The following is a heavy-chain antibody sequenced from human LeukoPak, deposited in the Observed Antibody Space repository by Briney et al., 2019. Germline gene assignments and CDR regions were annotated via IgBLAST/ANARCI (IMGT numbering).Heavy chain of an antibody. V-gene: IGHV3-74*01. Sequence: PGGSLRLSRAASGFTFSNYWMHWVRQAPEKGLVWVSRISSDGSSTSYADSVKGRFTVSRDNAKNTLYLQMNSLRAEDTAVYNCLRMGSSAYTLIWGQGTLVTVSS. CDR1: GFTFSNYW. CDR2: ISSDGSST. CDR3: LRMGSSAYTLI. D-gene: IGHD3-22*01. J-gene: IGHJ4*02.